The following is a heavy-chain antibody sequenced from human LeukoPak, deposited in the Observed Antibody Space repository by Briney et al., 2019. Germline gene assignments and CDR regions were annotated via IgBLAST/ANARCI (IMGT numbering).Heavy chain of an antibody. V-gene: IGHV4-61*02. J-gene: IGHJ5*02. CDR3: ARASSSSWGNNWFDP. CDR2: VYITGST. Sequence: SETLSLTCSVSGGSISSGSYYWSWIRQTAGKGLEWIGRVYITGSTNYNPSLKSRVTMSVDTSKNQFSLKLSSVTAADTAVYYCARASSSSWGNNWFDPWGRGTLVTVSS. D-gene: IGHD6-13*01. CDR1: GGSISSGSYY.